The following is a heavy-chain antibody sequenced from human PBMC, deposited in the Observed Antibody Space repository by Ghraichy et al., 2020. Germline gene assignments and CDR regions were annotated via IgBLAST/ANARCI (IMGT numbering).Heavy chain of an antibody. Sequence: GGSLRLSCAASGFTFDDYAMHWVRQAPGKGLEWVSLINWDGGITYYADSVKGRFTISRDNTKNSLCLQMSSLRSEDTALYYCAKAGSTVTTVSEFDFWGQGTLVTVSS. J-gene: IGHJ4*02. D-gene: IGHD4-17*01. CDR2: INWDGGIT. CDR1: GFTFDDYA. CDR3: AKAGSTVTTVSEFDF. V-gene: IGHV3-43D*04.